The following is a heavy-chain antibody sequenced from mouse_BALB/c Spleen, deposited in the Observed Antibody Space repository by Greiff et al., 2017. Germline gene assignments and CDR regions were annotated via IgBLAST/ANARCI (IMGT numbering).Heavy chain of an antibody. D-gene: IGHD2-14*01. CDR1: GYTFTSYW. Sequence: QVQLQQPGAELVRPGASVKLSCKASGYTFTSYWINWVKQRPGQGLEWIGNIYPSDSYTNYNQKFKDKATLTVDKSSSTAYMQLSSPTSEDSAVYYCTRRGTGYFDYWGQGTTLTVSS. V-gene: IGHV1-69*02. J-gene: IGHJ2*01. CDR3: TRRGTGYFDY. CDR2: IYPSDSYT.